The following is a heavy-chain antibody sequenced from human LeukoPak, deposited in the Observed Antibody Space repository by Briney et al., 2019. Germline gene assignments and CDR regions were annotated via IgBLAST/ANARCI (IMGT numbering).Heavy chain of an antibody. Sequence: SQTLSLTCTVSGASIRSGDYYWSWIRQPPGKGLEWIGYIYDSGSTYYNPSLKSRITISVDASENRFSLKLSSVTATDTAVYYCARDCSGGSCYGAFDIWGQGTMVTVSS. V-gene: IGHV4-30-4*01. CDR1: GASIRSGDYY. CDR3: ARDCSGGSCYGAFDI. J-gene: IGHJ3*02. D-gene: IGHD2-15*01. CDR2: IYDSGST.